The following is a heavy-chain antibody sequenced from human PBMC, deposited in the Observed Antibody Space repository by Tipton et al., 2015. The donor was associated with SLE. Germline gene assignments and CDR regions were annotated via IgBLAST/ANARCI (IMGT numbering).Heavy chain of an antibody. J-gene: IGHJ6*03. CDR1: QGSVSSDIYS. CDR2: MSHTGRT. Sequence: TLSLTCTVSQGSVSSDIYSWGWIRQPPGKGLEWMTYMSHTGRTAYNPSLKSRVTISVDGSKNQFSLKLDSVTAADTAVYYCARGPEGHYYYYYMDVWGKGTTVTVSS. CDR3: ARGPEGHYYYYYMDV. V-gene: IGHV4-30-2*01.